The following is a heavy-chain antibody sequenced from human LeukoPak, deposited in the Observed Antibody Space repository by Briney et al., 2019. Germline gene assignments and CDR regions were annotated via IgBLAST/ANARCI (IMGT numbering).Heavy chain of an antibody. CDR1: GFTFSNYA. CDR3: AKAIGTEYTYAFDY. CDR2: ISGSRITT. Sequence: PGGSLRLSCAASGFTFSNYAMTWVRQAPGKGLEWVSSISGSRITTYYADSVKGRFTVSRDISKNTLSLQMNSLRAEDTAVYYCAKAIGTEYTYAFDYWGQGTLVTVSS. J-gene: IGHJ4*02. D-gene: IGHD5-18*01. V-gene: IGHV3-23*01.